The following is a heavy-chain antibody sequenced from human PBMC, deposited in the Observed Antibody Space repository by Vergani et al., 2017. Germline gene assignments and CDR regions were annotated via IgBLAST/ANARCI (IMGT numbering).Heavy chain of an antibody. Sequence: QVQLVESGGGVVQPGGSLRLSCIASGYTFRIYGMHWVRQAPGKGLEWVAFIRYDGTKRLYGDSVKGRFTISRDNSQTTVFLQMNSLRADDSAVYYCTKAGQCVSDNFHDSWGQGALVTVAS. D-gene: IGHD2-21*01. CDR1: GYTFRIYG. V-gene: IGHV3-30*02. CDR2: IRYDGTKR. CDR3: TKAGQCVSDNFHDS. J-gene: IGHJ1*01.